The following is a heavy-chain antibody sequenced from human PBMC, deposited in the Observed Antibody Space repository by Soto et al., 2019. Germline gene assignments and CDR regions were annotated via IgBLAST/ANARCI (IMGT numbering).Heavy chain of an antibody. CDR1: GFTFSSYA. D-gene: IGHD1-26*01. CDR2: ISYDGSNK. V-gene: IGHV3-30-3*01. CDR3: ASERLSGSHPDWFDP. J-gene: IGHJ5*02. Sequence: QVQLVESGGGVVQPGRSLRLSCAASGFTFSSYAMHWVRQAPGKGLEWVAVISYDGSNKYYADSVKGRFTISRDNSKNTLYLQMNSLRAEDTAVYYCASERLSGSHPDWFDPWGQGTLVTVSS.